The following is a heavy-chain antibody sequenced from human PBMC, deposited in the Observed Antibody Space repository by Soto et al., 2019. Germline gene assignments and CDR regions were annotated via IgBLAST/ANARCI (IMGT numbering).Heavy chain of an antibody. CDR1: GGSISSYY. CDR3: TTDGYYYGSGSYYRFGPIDY. D-gene: IGHD3-10*01. J-gene: IGHJ4*02. Sequence: PSETLCLTYTVSGGSISSYYGSWIRQNPGKGLEWIGYIYYSGSTNYNPSLKSRVTISVDTSKNQFSLKLSSVTAADTAVYYCTTDGYYYGSGSYYRFGPIDYWGQGTLVTVSS. CDR2: IYYSGST. V-gene: IGHV4-59*01.